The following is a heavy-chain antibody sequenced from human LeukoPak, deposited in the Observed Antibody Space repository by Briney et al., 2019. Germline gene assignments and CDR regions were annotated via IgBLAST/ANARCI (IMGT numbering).Heavy chain of an antibody. J-gene: IGHJ4*02. V-gene: IGHV3-33*01. Sequence: GGSLRLSCAASGFTFSSYGMHWVRQAPGKGLEWVAVIWYDGSNKYYADSVKGRFTISRDNSKNTLYLQMNSLRAEDTAVYYCARRYYGSATYRLPYDYWGQGTLVTVSS. CDR3: ARRYYGSATYRLPYDY. CDR1: GFTFSSYG. D-gene: IGHD3-22*01. CDR2: IWYDGSNK.